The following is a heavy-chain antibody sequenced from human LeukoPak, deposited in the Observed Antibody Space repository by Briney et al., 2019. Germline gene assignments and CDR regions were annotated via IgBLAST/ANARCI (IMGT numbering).Heavy chain of an antibody. D-gene: IGHD5-12*01. CDR1: GGSISSYY. CDR3: ARQGYSGYDKYYDY. Sequence: SETLSLTCAVSGGSISSYYWSWIRRPPGKGLEWIGYIYYSGSTNYNPSLKSRVTISVDTSKNQFSLKLSSVTAADTAVYYCARQGYSGYDKYYDYWGQGTLVTVSS. CDR2: IYYSGST. V-gene: IGHV4-59*01. J-gene: IGHJ4*02.